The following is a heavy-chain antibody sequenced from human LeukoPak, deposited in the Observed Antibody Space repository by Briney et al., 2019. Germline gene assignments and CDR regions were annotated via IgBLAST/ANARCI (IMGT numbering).Heavy chain of an antibody. CDR1: GFTFSSYW. CDR3: ARWRITMVRGANYYYGMDV. V-gene: IGHV3-7*01. J-gene: IGHJ6*02. D-gene: IGHD3-10*01. Sequence: VGSLRVSCAASGFTFSSYWMSWVRQGPGKWLEWVSNIKEDGSEKYYVDSVKGRFTISRDNAKNSLYLQMNSLRAEDTAVYYCARWRITMVRGANYYYGMDVWGQGTTVTVSS. CDR2: IKEDGSEK.